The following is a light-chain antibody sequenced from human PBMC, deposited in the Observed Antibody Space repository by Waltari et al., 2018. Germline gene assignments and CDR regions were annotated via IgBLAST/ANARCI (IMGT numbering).Light chain of an antibody. CDR3: QQRSGWPPT. CDR2: DSS. V-gene: IGKV3-11*01. Sequence: EIVLTHSPATLSLSPGERDTLYCRASQSIDNFLAWYQQKPGQAPRLLIYDSSNRATDIPARFSGSGSGTDFTLTISSLEPEDFAVYYCQQRSGWPPTFGGGTKVDI. J-gene: IGKJ4*01. CDR1: QSIDNF.